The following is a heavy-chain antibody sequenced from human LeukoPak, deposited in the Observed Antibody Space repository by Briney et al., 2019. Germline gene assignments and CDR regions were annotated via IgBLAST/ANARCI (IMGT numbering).Heavy chain of an antibody. Sequence: GGSLRLSCAASGFTFSSYGMHWVRQAPGKGLEWVAVISYDGSNKYYADSVKGRFTISRDNSKNTLYLQMNSLRAEDTAVYYCAKDRDGYNYGAFDYWGQGTLVTVSS. V-gene: IGHV3-30*18. J-gene: IGHJ4*02. D-gene: IGHD5-24*01. CDR1: GFTFSSYG. CDR3: AKDRDGYNYGAFDY. CDR2: ISYDGSNK.